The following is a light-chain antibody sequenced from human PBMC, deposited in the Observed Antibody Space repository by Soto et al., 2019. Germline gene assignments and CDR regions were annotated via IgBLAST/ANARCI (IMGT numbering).Light chain of an antibody. CDR2: SSS. J-gene: IGKJ3*01. Sequence: DIQMTQSPSYLSASIGDRVTISCRASRRIAEFLNWYQHKPGKAPRLLIYSSSTLQSGVPSNFSGSGSGTDFTLTISSLQPEDSATYYCQQSYSPPFTFGPGTKVDIK. CDR3: QQSYSPPFT. V-gene: IGKV1-39*01. CDR1: RRIAEF.